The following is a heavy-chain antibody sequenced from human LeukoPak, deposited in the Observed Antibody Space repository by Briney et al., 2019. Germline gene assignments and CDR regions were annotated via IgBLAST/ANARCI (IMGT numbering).Heavy chain of an antibody. CDR1: GFTFSFYW. CDR2: INNDGRST. J-gene: IGHJ4*02. CDR3: ARDNEYCTGGTCRLDY. V-gene: IGHV3-74*01. D-gene: IGHD2-15*01. Sequence: GGSLRLSCASSGFTFSFYWMHWVGQAPGKGLVWVSRINNDGRSTSYAGSVKGRFTISRDNAKNTLYLQMNSLRAEDTAVYYCARDNEYCTGGTCRLDYWGQGALVTVSS.